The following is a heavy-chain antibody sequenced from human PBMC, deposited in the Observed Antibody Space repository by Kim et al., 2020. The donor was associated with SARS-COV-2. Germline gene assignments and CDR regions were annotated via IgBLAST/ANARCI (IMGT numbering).Heavy chain of an antibody. CDR1: GGTFSSYT. Sequence: SVKVSCKASGGTFSSYTISWVRQAHGQGLEWMGRVIPILGVANSAQKFQGRVTITADKSTSTAYMELSSLRSDDTAVYYCARNLHYYYDSSGRLGDAFEVWGQGTMVTVSS. CDR2: VIPILGVA. D-gene: IGHD3-22*01. J-gene: IGHJ3*01. V-gene: IGHV1-69*02. CDR3: ARNLHYYYDSSGRLGDAFEV.